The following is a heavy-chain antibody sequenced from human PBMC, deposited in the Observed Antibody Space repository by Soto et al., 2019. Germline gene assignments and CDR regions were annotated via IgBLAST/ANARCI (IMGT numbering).Heavy chain of an antibody. CDR2: IXSXGXX. D-gene: IGHD5-12*01. V-gene: IGHV4-59*01. CDR3: ARIQMATSFLAY. J-gene: IGHJ4*02. Sequence: FETLCDTYDVAYGTIRSFYCRRIRQPPGKGLEGIGYIXSXGXXXYXXSLESRLTISIDTSKNQFSLRLSSGTAADTAVYSCARIQMATSFLAYWGQGTLVTV. CDR1: YGTIRSFY.